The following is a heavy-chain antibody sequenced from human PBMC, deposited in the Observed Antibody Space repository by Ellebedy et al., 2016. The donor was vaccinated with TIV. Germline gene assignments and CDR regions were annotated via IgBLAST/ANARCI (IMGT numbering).Heavy chain of an antibody. Sequence: SVKVSCXASGGTFSSYAISWVRQAPGQGLEWMGGIIPIFGTANYAQKFQGRVTITADESTSTAYMELSSLRSEDTAVYYCARTFRDGYNYNWFDPWGQGTLVTVSS. CDR1: GGTFSSYA. CDR2: IIPIFGTA. CDR3: ARTFRDGYNYNWFDP. V-gene: IGHV1-69*13. D-gene: IGHD5-24*01. J-gene: IGHJ5*02.